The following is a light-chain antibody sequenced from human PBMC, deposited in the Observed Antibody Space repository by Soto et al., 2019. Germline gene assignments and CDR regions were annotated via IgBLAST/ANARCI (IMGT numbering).Light chain of an antibody. CDR3: SSYSGTNYPYV. Sequence: QSALTQPPSASGSFGQSVTISCTGTSSDVGGYNYVSWYQQHPGKAPKLMIYEVSERPPGVPDRFSGSKSGNTASLTVSGLQADDEADYYCSSYSGTNYPYVFGTGTKLTVL. V-gene: IGLV2-8*01. CDR2: EVS. J-gene: IGLJ1*01. CDR1: SSDVGGYNY.